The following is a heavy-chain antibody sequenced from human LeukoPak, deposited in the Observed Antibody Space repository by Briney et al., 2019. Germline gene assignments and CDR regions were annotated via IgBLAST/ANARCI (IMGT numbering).Heavy chain of an antibody. Sequence: KASETLSLTCTVSGYSISSGYYWGWIRPPPGKRLEWIGSIYHSGSTYYNPSLKSRVTISVATSKNQFSLKLSSVTAADTAVYYCARAVGATTDYWGQGTLVTVSS. D-gene: IGHD1-26*01. V-gene: IGHV4-38-2*02. CDR1: GYSISSGYY. CDR2: IYHSGST. CDR3: ARAVGATTDY. J-gene: IGHJ4*02.